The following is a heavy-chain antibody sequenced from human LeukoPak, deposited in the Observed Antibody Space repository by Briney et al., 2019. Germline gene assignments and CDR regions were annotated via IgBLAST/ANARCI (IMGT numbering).Heavy chain of an antibody. CDR3: ARDIAAAEYYFDF. Sequence: ASVKLSCKASGYTFTSYYMHWVRQSPGQGLEWMGIINPSGGSTSYVQKFQGRVTMTRDTSTSTVYMELGSLRSEDTAVYYCARDIAAAEYYFDFWGQGTLVPVSS. V-gene: IGHV1-46*01. CDR2: INPSGGST. D-gene: IGHD6-13*01. CDR1: GYTFTSYY. J-gene: IGHJ4*02.